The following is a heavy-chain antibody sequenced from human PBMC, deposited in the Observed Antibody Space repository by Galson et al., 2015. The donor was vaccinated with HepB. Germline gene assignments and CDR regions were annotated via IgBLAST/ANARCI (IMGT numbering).Heavy chain of an antibody. V-gene: IGHV3-7*03. CDR3: ARVRGDLYDPRTYYFDY. J-gene: IGHJ4*02. Sequence: SLRLSCAASGFTFSSYWLSWVRQAPGKGLGCGANWREDGSEKYFVASVKGRFTISRDNARNSLYLQMNSLRAEDTAVYYCARVRGDLYDPRTYYFDYWGQGTLVTVSS. CDR1: GFTFSSYW. D-gene: IGHD3-10*01. CDR2: WREDGSEK.